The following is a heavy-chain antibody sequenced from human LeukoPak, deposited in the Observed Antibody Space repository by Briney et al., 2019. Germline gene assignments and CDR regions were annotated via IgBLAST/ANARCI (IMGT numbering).Heavy chain of an antibody. Sequence: GGSLRLSCVASGFTLSSYWMTWVRQAPGKGLEWVAYIKEDGSEKYYVDSVKGRFTISRDNSKNTLSLQMNSLRAEDTAVYYCARGHSGWYWAFDYWGQGTLVTVSS. CDR1: GFTLSSYW. J-gene: IGHJ4*02. CDR2: IKEDGSEK. D-gene: IGHD6-19*01. V-gene: IGHV3-7*05. CDR3: ARGHSGWYWAFDY.